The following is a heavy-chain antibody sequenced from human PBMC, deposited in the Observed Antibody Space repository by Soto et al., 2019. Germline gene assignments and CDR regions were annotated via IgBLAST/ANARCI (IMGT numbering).Heavy chain of an antibody. CDR3: ARDLLTHDSSNPRAFDI. CDR2: ITSTSTTI. CDR1: GFTFSSYS. Sequence: HPGGSLRLSCAASGFTFSSYSMNWVRQAPGKGLEWVSYITSTSTTIYYADSVKGRFTLSRDNAKNSLYLRMNSLRAEDTAVYYCARDLLTHDSSNPRAFDIWGQGTMVTVSS. V-gene: IGHV3-48*01. D-gene: IGHD4-4*01. J-gene: IGHJ3*02.